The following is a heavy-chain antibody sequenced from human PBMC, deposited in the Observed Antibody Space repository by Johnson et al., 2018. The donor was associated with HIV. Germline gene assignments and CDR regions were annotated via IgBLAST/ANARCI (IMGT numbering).Heavy chain of an antibody. J-gene: IGHJ3*02. Sequence: QVQLVESGGGVVQPGRSLRLSCAASGFTFTHYDMDWVRQAPGKGLEWVAVISYDGTNKYCADSVKGRFTISRDKSKNTLYLQMNSLRVEDTAGYYCAREHYGDYSADAFDIWGQGTMVTVSS. D-gene: IGHD4-17*01. CDR3: AREHYGDYSADAFDI. CDR1: GFTFTHYD. V-gene: IGHV3-30-3*01. CDR2: ISYDGTNK.